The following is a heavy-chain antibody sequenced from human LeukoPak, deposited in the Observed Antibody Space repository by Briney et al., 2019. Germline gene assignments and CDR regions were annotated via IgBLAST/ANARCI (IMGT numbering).Heavy chain of an antibody. V-gene: IGHV3-23*01. CDR1: GFTFSSYG. CDR2: ISGSGGST. J-gene: IGHJ4*02. CDR3: ARRAGGYSHPYDY. D-gene: IGHD4-23*01. Sequence: GGSLRLSCAASGFTFSSYGMSWVRQAPGKGLEWVSAISGSGGSTYYADPVKGRFTISRDNSKNTLYLQMNSLRAEDTAVYYCARRAGGYSHPYDYWGQGTLVTVSS.